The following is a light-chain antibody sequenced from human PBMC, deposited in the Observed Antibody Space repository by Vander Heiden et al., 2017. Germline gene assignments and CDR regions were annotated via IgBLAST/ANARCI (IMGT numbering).Light chain of an antibody. V-gene: IGKV3-15*01. CDR2: GAS. CDR1: QGVTSN. Sequence: VMTQSPTPLSMSTGDRATLSCRASQGVTSNLAWYQQKPGQAHRLLVYGASTRATGIPARFSGSGSGTEFTLTISSLQSEDFAVYYCQQYDTWLYTFGQGTKLEIK. J-gene: IGKJ2*01. CDR3: QQYDTWLYT.